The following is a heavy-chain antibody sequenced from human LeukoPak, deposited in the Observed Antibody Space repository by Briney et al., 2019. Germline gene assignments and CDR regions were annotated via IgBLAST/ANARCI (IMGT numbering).Heavy chain of an antibody. J-gene: IGHJ4*02. CDR2: IRSDGNNK. CDR3: AKPGARIAAAFFDY. D-gene: IGHD6-13*01. CDR1: GFIFSNYD. Sequence: SGGSLRLSCAASGFIFSNYDMHWVRQAPGKGLEWVAFIRSDGNNKYYAEFVKGRFTISRDNSKNTLYLQMNSLRAEDTAVYYCAKPGARIAAAFFDYWGQGTLVTVSS. V-gene: IGHV3-30*02.